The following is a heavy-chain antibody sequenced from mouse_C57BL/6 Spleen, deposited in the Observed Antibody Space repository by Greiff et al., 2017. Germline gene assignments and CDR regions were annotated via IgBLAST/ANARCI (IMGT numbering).Heavy chain of an antibody. CDR1: GFTFSSYG. Sequence: EVMLVESGGDLVKPGGSLKLSCAASGFTFSSYGMSWVRQTPDKRLEWVATISSGCSYTYYPDSVKGRFTISRDNAMNTLYLQMSSLTPEDTAMYYCARQNYCGSSYPFAYWGQGTLVTVSA. V-gene: IGHV5-6*01. J-gene: IGHJ3*01. D-gene: IGHD1-1*01. CDR3: ARQNYCGSSYPFAY. CDR2: ISSGCSYT.